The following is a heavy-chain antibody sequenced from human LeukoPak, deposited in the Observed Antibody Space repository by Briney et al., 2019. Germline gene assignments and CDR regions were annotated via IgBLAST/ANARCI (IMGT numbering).Heavy chain of an antibody. V-gene: IGHV3-11*04. CDR2: ISSDGTSI. CDR3: ATEGVGRVPHDAFEV. Sequence: GGSLRLSCAASGSGFRGYYMTWIRQAPGKGLEWISYISSDGTSIYYADSVQGRITISRDNAKNSMYLQMNSLRADDTAVYYCATEGVGRVPHDAFEVWGQGTMVTVSS. J-gene: IGHJ3*01. D-gene: IGHD3-3*01. CDR1: GSGFRGYY.